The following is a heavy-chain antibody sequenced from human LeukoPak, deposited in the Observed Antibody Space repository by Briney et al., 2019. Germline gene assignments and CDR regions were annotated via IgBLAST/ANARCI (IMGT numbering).Heavy chain of an antibody. CDR1: GFTFSSYA. CDR2: ISGSGGST. J-gene: IGHJ4*02. D-gene: IGHD6-13*01. CDR3: AKDQFGYSSSWRRHFDY. V-gene: IGHV3-23*01. Sequence: PGGSLSLSCAASGFTFSSYAMSWVRQAPGRGLEWVSAISGSGGSTYYADSVKGRFTISGDNSKNTLYLQMNSLRAEDTAVYYCAKDQFGYSSSWRRHFDYWGQGTLVSVSS.